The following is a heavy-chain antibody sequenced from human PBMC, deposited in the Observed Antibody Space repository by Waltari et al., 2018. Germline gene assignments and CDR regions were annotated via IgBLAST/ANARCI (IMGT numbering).Heavy chain of an antibody. CDR2: IYYSGST. J-gene: IGHJ3*02. Sequence: QVQLQESGPGLVKPSETLSLTCTVSGGSISSHYWSWIRQPPGKGLEWLGYIYYSGSTNYTPSLKSRVTLAVDTSKNQFSLKLSSVTAADTAVYYCARDGNDSSGSAFDIWGHGTMVTVSS. CDR3: ARDGNDSSGSAFDI. D-gene: IGHD3-22*01. V-gene: IGHV4-59*11. CDR1: GGSISSHY.